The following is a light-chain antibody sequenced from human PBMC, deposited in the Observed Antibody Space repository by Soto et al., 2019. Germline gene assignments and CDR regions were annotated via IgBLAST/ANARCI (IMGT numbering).Light chain of an antibody. CDR2: EVN. J-gene: IGLJ1*01. Sequence: QSALTQPPSASGSPGQSVTISCTGTSSDVGGYKYVSWYQQHPGKAPKLMIYEVNKRPSGVSDRFSGSKSGNTASLTVSGLQAEDEADYYCSSYAGSDNFVFGTGTKLTV. CDR3: SSYAGSDNFV. CDR1: SSDVGGYKY. V-gene: IGLV2-8*01.